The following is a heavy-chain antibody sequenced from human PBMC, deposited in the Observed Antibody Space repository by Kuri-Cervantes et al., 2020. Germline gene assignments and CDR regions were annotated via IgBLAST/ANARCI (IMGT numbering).Heavy chain of an antibody. CDR3: ARGSRYYGSGILGGMDV. CDR2: IYHSGST. Sequence: LRLSCAVSGGSISSGGYSWSWIRQPPGKGLEWIGYIYHSGSTYYNPSLKSRVTISVDTSKNQFSLKLSSVTAADTAVYYCARGSRYYGSGILGGMDVWGQGTTVTVSS. J-gene: IGHJ6*02. D-gene: IGHD3-10*01. V-gene: IGHV4-30-2*01. CDR1: GGSISSGGYS.